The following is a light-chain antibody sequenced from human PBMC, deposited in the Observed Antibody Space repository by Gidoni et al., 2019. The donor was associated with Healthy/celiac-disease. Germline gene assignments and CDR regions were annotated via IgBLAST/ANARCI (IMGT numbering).Light chain of an antibody. Sequence: QSVLTQPPSVSEAPRQRVTISCSGSSSNIANNAVNWYQQLPGKAPKLLIYYDDLLPSGVSDRFSGSKSGTSASLAISGLQSEDEADYYCAAWDDRLNGPVFGGGTKLTVL. CDR1: SSNIANNA. J-gene: IGLJ2*01. CDR2: YDD. V-gene: IGLV1-36*01. CDR3: AAWDDRLNGPV.